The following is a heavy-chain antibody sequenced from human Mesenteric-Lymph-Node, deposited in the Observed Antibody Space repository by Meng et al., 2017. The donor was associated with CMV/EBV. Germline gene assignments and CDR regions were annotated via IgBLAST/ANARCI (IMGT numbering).Heavy chain of an antibody. D-gene: IGHD3-16*01. V-gene: IGHV3-23*03. CDR1: GFTFRSYA. CDR2: IYSGGSST. Sequence: LSCAASGFTFRSYAMSWVRQAPGKGLEWVSVIYSGGSSTYYADSVKGRFTISRDNSKNTLYLQMNSLRAEDTAVYYCAKFGGAAPDYWGQGTLVTVSS. CDR3: AKFGGAAPDY. J-gene: IGHJ4*02.